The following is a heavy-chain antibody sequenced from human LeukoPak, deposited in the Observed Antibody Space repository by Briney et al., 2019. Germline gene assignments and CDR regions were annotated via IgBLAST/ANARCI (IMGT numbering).Heavy chain of an antibody. CDR3: ARVLSGGNSGAHY. CDR2: IYHSGST. CDR1: GYSISSGYY. J-gene: IGHJ4*02. Sequence: SESLSLTCTVSGYSISSGYYWGWIRQAPGKGLEWIGSIYHSGSTYYNSSLKSRVTISLDTSKNQFSPKLSSVTAADTAVYYCARVLSGGNSGAHYWGQGTLVIVSS. V-gene: IGHV4-38-2*02. D-gene: IGHD4-23*01.